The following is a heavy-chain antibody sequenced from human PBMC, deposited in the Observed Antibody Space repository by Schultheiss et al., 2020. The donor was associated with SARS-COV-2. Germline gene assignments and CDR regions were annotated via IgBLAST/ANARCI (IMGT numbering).Heavy chain of an antibody. Sequence: SETLSLTCTVSGGSISSYYWSWIRQPPGKGLEWIGYIYYSGSTNYNPSLKSRVTISVDTSKNQFSLKLNSVTAADTAVYYCARDSYDILTGTPPLGWFDPWGQGTLVTVSS. D-gene: IGHD3-9*01. CDR2: IYYSGST. V-gene: IGHV4-59*12. CDR3: ARDSYDILTGTPPLGWFDP. CDR1: GGSISSYY. J-gene: IGHJ5*02.